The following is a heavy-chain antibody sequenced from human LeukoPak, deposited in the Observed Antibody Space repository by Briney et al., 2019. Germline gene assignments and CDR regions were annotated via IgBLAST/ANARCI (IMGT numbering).Heavy chain of an antibody. CDR2: IIPIFGTA. CDR1: GGTFSSYA. Sequence: SVTVSCKASGGTFSSYAISWVRQAPGQGLEWMGGIIPIFGTANYAQKFQGRVTITADESTGTAYMELSSLRSEDTAVYYCARQAAAGTAPHWFDPWGQGTLVTVSS. J-gene: IGHJ5*02. V-gene: IGHV1-69*01. CDR3: ARQAAAGTAPHWFDP. D-gene: IGHD6-13*01.